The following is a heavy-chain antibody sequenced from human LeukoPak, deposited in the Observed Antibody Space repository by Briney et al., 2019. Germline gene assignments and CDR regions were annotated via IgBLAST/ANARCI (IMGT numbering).Heavy chain of an antibody. Sequence: SETLSLTCTVYGGSISIGGYYWSWIRQHPGKGLEWIGYIYYSGSTYYNPSLKSRVTISVDTSKNQFSLKLSSVTAADTAVYYCARVFDWGLFDPWGQGTLVTVSS. CDR3: ARVFDWGLFDP. D-gene: IGHD3-9*01. CDR2: IYYSGST. CDR1: GGSISIGGYY. J-gene: IGHJ5*02. V-gene: IGHV4-31*03.